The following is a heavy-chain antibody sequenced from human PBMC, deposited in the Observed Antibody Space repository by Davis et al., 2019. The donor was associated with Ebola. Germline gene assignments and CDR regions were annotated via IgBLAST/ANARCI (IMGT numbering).Heavy chain of an antibody. CDR3: ARGGSGDYGMDV. J-gene: IGHJ6*02. V-gene: IGHV4-34*01. Sequence: MPSETLSLTCAVYGGSSSGYQWSWIRQPPGKGLEWIGEINHSGSTNYNPSLKSRVIISVDTSKNQFSLKLRSVTAADTAVYYCARGGSGDYGMDVWGQGTTVTVSS. CDR1: GGSSSGYQ. D-gene: IGHD3-10*01. CDR2: INHSGST.